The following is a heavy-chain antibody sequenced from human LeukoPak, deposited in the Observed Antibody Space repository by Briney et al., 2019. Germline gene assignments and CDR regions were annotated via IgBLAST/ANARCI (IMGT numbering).Heavy chain of an antibody. D-gene: IGHD3-22*01. J-gene: IGHJ3*01. CDR1: GGSFSSGTYY. Sequence: SETLSLTCTVSGGSFSSGTYYWSWIRQPPGKGLEWIGYIYYSGSTNYNPSLKSRVTISVDTSKNQFSLKLISVTAADTAVYYCARETYYSDASSGSTILGAFDLWGQGTMVTVSS. CDR2: IYYSGST. CDR3: ARETYYSDASSGSTILGAFDL. V-gene: IGHV4-61*01.